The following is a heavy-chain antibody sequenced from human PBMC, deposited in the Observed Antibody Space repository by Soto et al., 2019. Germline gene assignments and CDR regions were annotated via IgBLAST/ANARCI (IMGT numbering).Heavy chain of an antibody. D-gene: IGHD3-16*01. CDR1: GYTFTRYG. Sequence: QVQLVQSGAEVKNPGASVKVSCKASGYTFTRYGIGWARQAPGQGLEWMGWINTYNGNTNYAQNVQGRVTLTTDTSTSTAYMELRSLRSNDTAIYYCEMVDVYVTPSPQDVWGQVTTVIVSS. V-gene: IGHV1-18*01. CDR3: EMVDVYVTPSPQDV. J-gene: IGHJ6*02. CDR2: INTYNGNT.